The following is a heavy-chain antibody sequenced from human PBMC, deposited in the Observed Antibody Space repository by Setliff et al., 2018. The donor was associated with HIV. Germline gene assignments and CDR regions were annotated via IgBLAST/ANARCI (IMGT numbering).Heavy chain of an antibody. CDR3: ARGVLQYNFWRDRRDYHYMDV. CDR2: IHHTGNS. Sequence: ETLSLTCTVPSGSITSHYWSWIRQPPGKGLEWIGYIHHTGNSDYNPSLKSRVTMSIVTSKNQFSLKLTSVTAADTAIYYCARGVLQYNFWRDRRDYHYMDVWGKGTTVTVSS. CDR1: SGSITSHY. D-gene: IGHD3-3*01. J-gene: IGHJ6*03. V-gene: IGHV4-59*11.